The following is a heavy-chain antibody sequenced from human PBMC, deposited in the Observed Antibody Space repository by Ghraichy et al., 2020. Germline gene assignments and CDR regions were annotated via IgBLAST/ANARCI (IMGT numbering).Heavy chain of an antibody. CDR1: GGSISSSSYY. J-gene: IGHJ6*02. Sequence: SQTLSLTCTVSGGSISSSSYYLGWIRQPPGKGLEWIGSIYYSGNTYYNPSLKSRVTISVDTSKNQFSLKLSSVTAADTAVYYCATQYSGYDYRDYYYYGMDVWAHVTTLTVSS. D-gene: IGHD5-12*01. V-gene: IGHV4-39*01. CDR2: IYYSGNT. CDR3: ATQYSGYDYRDYYYYGMDV.